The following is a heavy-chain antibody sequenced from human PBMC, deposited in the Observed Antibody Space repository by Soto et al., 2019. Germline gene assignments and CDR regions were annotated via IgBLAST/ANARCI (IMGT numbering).Heavy chain of an antibody. V-gene: IGHV6-1*01. CDR2: TYYRSKWYY. CDR1: GDSVSSNSAG. CDR3: ARGEQYSGRIFDY. J-gene: IGHJ4*01. Sequence: SQTLSLTCAITGDSVSSNSAGWSWVRQSPSRGLEWLGRTYYRSKWYYEYAVSVRGRITINPDTSKNQYSLQLNSVTSEDTAVYFCARGEQYSGRIFDYWGQGTLVTVSS. D-gene: IGHD1-26*01.